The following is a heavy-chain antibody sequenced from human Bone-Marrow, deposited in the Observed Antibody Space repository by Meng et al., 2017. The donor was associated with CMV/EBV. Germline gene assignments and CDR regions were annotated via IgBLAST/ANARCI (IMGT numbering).Heavy chain of an antibody. CDR3: ATWGWGIVVVPAPKLRLDP. CDR1: GGSISSSSYY. D-gene: IGHD2-2*01. CDR2: IYYSGST. Sequence: SETLSLTCTVSGGSISSSSYYWGWIRQPPGKGLEWIGSIYYSGSTYYNPSLKSRVTISVDTSKNQFSLKLSSVTAADTAVYYCATWGWGIVVVPAPKLRLDPWGQGTLVTVSS. V-gene: IGHV4-39*07. J-gene: IGHJ5*02.